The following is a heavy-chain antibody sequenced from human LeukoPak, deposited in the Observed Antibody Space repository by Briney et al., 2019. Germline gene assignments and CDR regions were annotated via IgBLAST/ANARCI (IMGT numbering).Heavy chain of an antibody. D-gene: IGHD3-10*01. V-gene: IGHV3-21*01. CDR3: ARDGIGLWFGELAGNFDY. Sequence: GGSLRLSCAAPGFTFSSYSMNWVRQAPGKGLEWVSSISSSSSYIYYADSVKGRFTISRDNAKHSLYLQMNSLRAEDTAAYYCARDGIGLWFGELAGNFDYWGQGTLVTVSS. CDR1: GFTFSSYS. CDR2: ISSSSSYI. J-gene: IGHJ4*02.